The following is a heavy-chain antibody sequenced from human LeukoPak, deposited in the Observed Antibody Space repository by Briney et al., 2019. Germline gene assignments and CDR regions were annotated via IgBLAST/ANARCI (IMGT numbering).Heavy chain of an antibody. V-gene: IGHV1-2*02. Sequence: ASVKVSCKASGYTFTGYYIHWVRQAPGQGLDWMGWINPNSGDTNYAQKFQGRVTLTSDTSISTAYMELTRLTSDDTAVYHCARVADGYYSDYWGQGTLVTVSS. CDR3: ARVADGYYSDY. CDR2: INPNSGDT. D-gene: IGHD6-25*01. CDR1: GYTFTGYY. J-gene: IGHJ4*02.